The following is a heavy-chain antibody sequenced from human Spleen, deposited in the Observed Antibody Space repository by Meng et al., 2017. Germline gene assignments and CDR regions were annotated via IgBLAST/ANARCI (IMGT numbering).Heavy chain of an antibody. V-gene: IGHV4-4*02. D-gene: IGHD3-10*01. Sequence: GQLQESGPGLGEPSGSLSLNCAVSGGSISSSTWWTWVRQPPGKGLEWIGEVYHSGSTNYNPSLKSRVTMSVDESNNQFSLKLSSVTAAHTAVYYCAGFTLIRGIMPWFDPWGQGTLVTVSS. CDR1: GGSISSSTW. CDR2: VYHSGST. CDR3: AGFTLIRGIMPWFDP. J-gene: IGHJ5*02.